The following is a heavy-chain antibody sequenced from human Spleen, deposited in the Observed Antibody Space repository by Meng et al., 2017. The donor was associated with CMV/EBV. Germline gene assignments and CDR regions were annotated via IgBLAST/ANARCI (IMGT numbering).Heavy chain of an antibody. CDR2: MTGSGGTL. J-gene: IGHJ6*02. D-gene: IGHD6-6*01. Sequence: GESLKISCAASGFTFSNYGMHWVRQAPGKGLEWVSYMTGSGGTLYYADSVKGRFTISRENAKNSLYLQMNNLRAEDTAVYYCARGSSSRLPRTQYYYHAMDVWGQGTTVTVSS. CDR3: ARGSSSRLPRTQYYYHAMDV. V-gene: IGHV3-48*03. CDR1: GFTFSNYG.